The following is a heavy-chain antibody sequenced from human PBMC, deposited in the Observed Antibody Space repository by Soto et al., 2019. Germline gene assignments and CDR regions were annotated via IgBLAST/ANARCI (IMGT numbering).Heavy chain of an antibody. CDR2: IIPILGIA. J-gene: IGHJ5*02. CDR3: ARDAVTRIRPLQDNWFDP. V-gene: IGHV1-69*04. D-gene: IGHD4-4*01. Sequence: GASVKVSCKASGGTFSSYTISWVRQAPGQGLEWMGRIIPILGIANYAQKFQGRVTITADKSTSTAYMELSSLRSEDTAVYYCARDAVTRIRPLQDNWFDPWGQGTLVTVSS. CDR1: GGTFSSYT.